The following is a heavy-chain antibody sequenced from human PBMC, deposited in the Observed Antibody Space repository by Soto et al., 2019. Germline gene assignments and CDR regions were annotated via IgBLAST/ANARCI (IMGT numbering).Heavy chain of an antibody. Sequence: QVPLQESGPGLVKPSETLSLTCTVSGDSMSPFYWNWIHQSPTKGLEWIGYIYYSGNTNYNPSLKSRVAISVDTSKNQFYLKLDSVTAADTAVYYCARGVYDYWSGYYAGSGLDVWGQGTTVTVSS. CDR3: ARGVYDYWSGYYAGSGLDV. D-gene: IGHD3-3*01. J-gene: IGHJ6*02. V-gene: IGHV4-59*13. CDR2: IYYSGNT. CDR1: GDSMSPFY.